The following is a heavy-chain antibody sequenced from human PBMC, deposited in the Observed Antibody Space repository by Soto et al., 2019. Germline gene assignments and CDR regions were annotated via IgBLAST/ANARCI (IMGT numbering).Heavy chain of an antibody. D-gene: IGHD4-4*01. J-gene: IGHJ6*02. CDR2: IYYSGST. Sequence: QVQLQESGPGLVKPSETLSLTCTVSGGSISSYYWSWIRQPPGKGLEWIGYIYYSGSTNYNPSLKSRVTISVDTSKIQFSLKLSYVTAADTAVYYCASTAVSRSYYYYGMDVWGQGTTVTVS. V-gene: IGHV4-59*01. CDR1: GGSISSYY. CDR3: ASTAVSRSYYYYGMDV.